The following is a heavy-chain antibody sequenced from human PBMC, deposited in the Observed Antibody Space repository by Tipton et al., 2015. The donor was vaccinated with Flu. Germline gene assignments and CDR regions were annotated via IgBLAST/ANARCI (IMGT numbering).Heavy chain of an antibody. Sequence: SLRLSCVASGFTFNNYAMSWVRQAPGKGLEWVSGISDSGDSTYYADSVKGRFTISRDNPKKTLYLQMNSLRAEDTAVYYCAKDDGYSGNYGLFDYWGQGTLVTVSS. V-gene: IGHV3-23*01. CDR2: ISDSGDST. D-gene: IGHD1-26*01. CDR3: AKDDGYSGNYGLFDY. CDR1: GFTFNNYA. J-gene: IGHJ4*02.